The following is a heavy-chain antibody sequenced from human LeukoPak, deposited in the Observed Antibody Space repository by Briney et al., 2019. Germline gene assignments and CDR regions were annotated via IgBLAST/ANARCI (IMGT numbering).Heavy chain of an antibody. D-gene: IGHD3-10*01. J-gene: IGHJ6*02. V-gene: IGHV3-21*01. CDR1: GFTFSSYS. CDR3: ARDRVTMVRGVISSYYGMDV. CDR2: ISSSSSYI. Sequence: PGGSLRLSCAASGFTFSSYSMNWVRQAPGKGREGVSSISSSSSYIYYADSVKGRFTISRDNAKNSLYLQMNSLRAEDSAVYYCARDRVTMVRGVISSYYGMDVWGQGTTVTVSS.